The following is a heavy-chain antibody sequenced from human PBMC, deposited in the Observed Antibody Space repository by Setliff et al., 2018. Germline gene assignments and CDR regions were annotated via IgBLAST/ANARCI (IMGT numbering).Heavy chain of an antibody. J-gene: IGHJ4*02. CDR2: IHAGSSNT. Sequence: ASVKVSCKASGNSFSSFSITWVRQAPGQTLEWMGWIHAGSSNTLYSQRFQDRITISRDTSATTVHMELSSLRSDDTAVYYCARMSTSGPHYDYWGQGTLVTVSS. V-gene: IGHV1-3*01. CDR1: GNSFSSFS. D-gene: IGHD2-8*02. CDR3: ARMSTSGPHYDY.